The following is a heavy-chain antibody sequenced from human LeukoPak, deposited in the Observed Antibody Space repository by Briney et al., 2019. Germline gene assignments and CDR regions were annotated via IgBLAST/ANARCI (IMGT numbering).Heavy chain of an antibody. CDR1: GFTFSRYW. D-gene: IGHD1-26*01. J-gene: IGHJ4*02. CDR3: ARGGELLRPADY. CDR2: INQDGSVQ. Sequence: GGSLRLSCAASGFTFSRYWMSWVRQAPGKGLEWVANINQDGSVQYYMDSVKGRFTISRDNAKNSLYLQMNNLRAEDTAVYYCARGGELLRPADYWGQGTLVTVSS. V-gene: IGHV3-7*01.